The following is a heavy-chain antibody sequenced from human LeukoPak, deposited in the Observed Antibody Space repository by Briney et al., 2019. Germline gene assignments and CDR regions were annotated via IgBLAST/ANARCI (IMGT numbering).Heavy chain of an antibody. D-gene: IGHD5-18*01. Sequence: SETLSLTCTVSGGSISSYYWSWIRRPPGKGLEWIGYIHYSGSTNYNPSLKSRVTISVDTSKNQFSLKLSSVTAADTAVYYCARHGGIRLWFLEYYFDYWGQGTLVTVSS. CDR3: ARHGGIRLWFLEYYFDY. J-gene: IGHJ4*02. V-gene: IGHV4-59*08. CDR1: GGSISSYY. CDR2: IHYSGST.